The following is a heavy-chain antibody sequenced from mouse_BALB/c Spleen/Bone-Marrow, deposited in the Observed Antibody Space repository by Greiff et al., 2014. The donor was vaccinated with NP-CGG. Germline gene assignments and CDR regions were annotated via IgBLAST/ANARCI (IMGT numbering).Heavy chain of an antibody. V-gene: IGHV14-3*02. D-gene: IGHD4-1*01. CDR1: GFSIKDTY. Sequence: EVKLVESGTDLVKPGASVKLSCTASGFSIKDTYMHWVKQRPEQGLDWIGRIDPASGNIQYDPKFQGRAAITADTSSNTAYLQLSSLTSEDTAVYYCASLTGTFDYWGQGTPLTVSS. CDR2: IDPASGNI. J-gene: IGHJ2*01. CDR3: ASLTGTFDY.